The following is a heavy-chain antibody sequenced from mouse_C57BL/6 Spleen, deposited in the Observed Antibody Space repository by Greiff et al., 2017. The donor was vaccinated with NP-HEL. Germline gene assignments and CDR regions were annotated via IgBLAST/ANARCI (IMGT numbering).Heavy chain of an antibody. CDR2: IYPGNSDT. J-gene: IGHJ4*01. V-gene: IGHV1-5*01. CDR1: GYTFSSYW. D-gene: IGHD1-1*01. CDR3: TRYSTTVGTMDY. Sequence: VQLQQSGTVLARPGASVKMSCKTSGYTFSSYWMHWVKQRPGQGLEWIGAIYPGNSDTSYNQKFKGKAKLTAVTSASTAYMELSSLTNEDSAVYYCTRYSTTVGTMDYWGQGTSVTVSS.